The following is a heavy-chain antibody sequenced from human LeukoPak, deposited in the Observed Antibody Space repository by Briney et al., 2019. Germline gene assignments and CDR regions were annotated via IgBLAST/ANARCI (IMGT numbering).Heavy chain of an antibody. Sequence: SETLSLTCAVYGGSFSGYYWSWICQPPGKGLEWIGEINHSGSTNYNPSLKSRVTISVDTSKNQFSLKLSSETAADTAVYYCARSGWLPQITYFDYWGQGTLVTVSS. D-gene: IGHD5-12*01. J-gene: IGHJ4*02. CDR2: INHSGST. CDR3: ARSGWLPQITYFDY. CDR1: GGSFSGYY. V-gene: IGHV4-34*01.